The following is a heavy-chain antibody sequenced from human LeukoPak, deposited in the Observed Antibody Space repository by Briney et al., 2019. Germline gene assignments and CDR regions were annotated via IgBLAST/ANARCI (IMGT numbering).Heavy chain of an antibody. J-gene: IGHJ4*02. Sequence: SETLSLTCTVSGGSISSSSYYWGWIRQPPGKGLEWIGSIYYSGSTYYNPFLKSRVTISVDTSKNQFSLKLSSVTAADTAVYYCASRGGGIAAAGTDYWGQGTLVTVSS. D-gene: IGHD6-13*01. CDR1: GGSISSSSYY. CDR2: IYYSGST. CDR3: ASRGGGIAAAGTDY. V-gene: IGHV4-39*01.